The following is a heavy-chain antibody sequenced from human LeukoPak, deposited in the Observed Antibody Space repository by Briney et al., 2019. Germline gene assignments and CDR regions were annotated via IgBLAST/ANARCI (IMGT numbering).Heavy chain of an antibody. Sequence: ASVKVSFKSSASTFTCNCMHWVRHAPGQGLEWMGWINPNSGGTNNEQKFQGRVTMTKDTSISTAYMELSRLRSDDTAVYYCARDYVYGSGRLEVDYWGQGTLVTVSS. D-gene: IGHD3-10*01. CDR1: ASTFTCNC. CDR3: ARDYVYGSGRLEVDY. J-gene: IGHJ4*02. V-gene: IGHV1-2*02. CDR2: INPNSGGT.